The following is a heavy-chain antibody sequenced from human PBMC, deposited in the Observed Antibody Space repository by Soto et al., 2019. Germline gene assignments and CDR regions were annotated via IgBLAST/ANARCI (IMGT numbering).Heavy chain of an antibody. J-gene: IGHJ4*02. CDR2: IIPIFGTA. CDR1: GGTFSSYA. D-gene: IGHD2-8*02. CDR3: ARDPGPRFYTGVDY. Sequence: SVKVSGKASGGTFSSYAISWVRQAPGQGLEWMGGIIPIFGTANYAQKFQGRVTITADESTSTAYMELSSLRSEDTAVYYCARDPGPRFYTGVDYWGQGTLVTVSS. V-gene: IGHV1-69*13.